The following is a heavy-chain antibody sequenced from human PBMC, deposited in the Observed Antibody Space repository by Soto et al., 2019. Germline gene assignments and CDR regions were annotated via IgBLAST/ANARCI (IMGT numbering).Heavy chain of an antibody. V-gene: IGHV4-34*01. CDR3: ASLKSGWYYYYGMDV. CDR2: INHSGST. D-gene: IGHD6-19*01. Sequence: SETLSPTFYTYGRIFSVYFCRRIAQPPGKGLEWIGEINHSGSTNYNPSLKSRVTISVDTSKNQFSLKLSSVTAADTAVYYCASLKSGWYYYYGMDVWGQGTTVTVS. CDR1: GRIFSVYF. J-gene: IGHJ6*02.